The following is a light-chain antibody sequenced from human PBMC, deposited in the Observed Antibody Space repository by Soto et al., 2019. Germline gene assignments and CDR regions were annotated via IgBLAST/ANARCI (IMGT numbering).Light chain of an antibody. CDR3: QEYNSYSGT. J-gene: IGKJ1*01. Sequence: DIQMTQSPSTLSASVGYRFTITCQASQRISSWLAWYQQKPGKAPKLLIYDASSLESGVPSRFSGSGSGTEFTLTISSLQPEDFATYYCQEYNSYSGTFGQGTKGDIK. V-gene: IGKV1-5*01. CDR2: DAS. CDR1: QRISSW.